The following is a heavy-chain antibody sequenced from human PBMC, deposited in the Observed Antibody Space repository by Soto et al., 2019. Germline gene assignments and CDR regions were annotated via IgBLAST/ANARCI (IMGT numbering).Heavy chain of an antibody. D-gene: IGHD3-9*01. CDR1: GGSISSGGYY. J-gene: IGHJ6*02. CDR3: ARGPYYDILTGYSSYYYYYGMDV. V-gene: IGHV4-31*03. Sequence: SETLSLTCTVSGGSISSGGYYWSWIRQHPGKGLEWIGYIYYSGSTYYNPSLKSRVTISVDTSKNQFSLKLSSVTAADTAVYYCARGPYYDILTGYSSYYYYYGMDVWGQGTTVTVSS. CDR2: IYYSGST.